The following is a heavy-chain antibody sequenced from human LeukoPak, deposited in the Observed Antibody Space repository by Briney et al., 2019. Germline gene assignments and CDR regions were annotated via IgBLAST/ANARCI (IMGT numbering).Heavy chain of an antibody. J-gene: IGHJ4*02. D-gene: IGHD5-18*01. Sequence: GGSLRLSCAASGFTFSSYSMNWVRQAPGKGLEWVAVISYDGSNKYYADSVRGRFTISRDNAKNTLYLQMNSLRAEDTAVYYCTRATWDTGNPFDYWGQGTLVTVSS. V-gene: IGHV3-30*03. CDR1: GFTFSSYS. CDR2: ISYDGSNK. CDR3: TRATWDTGNPFDY.